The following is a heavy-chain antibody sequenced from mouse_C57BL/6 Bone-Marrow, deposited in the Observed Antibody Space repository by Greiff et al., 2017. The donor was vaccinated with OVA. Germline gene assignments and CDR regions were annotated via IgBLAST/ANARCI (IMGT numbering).Heavy chain of an antibody. J-gene: IGHJ4*01. D-gene: IGHD2-3*01. Sequence: EVQLQQSGPELVKPGASVKISCKASGYSFTGYYMNWVKQSPEKSLEWIGEINPSPGGTTYNQKFKAKTTWTKDKSSSKEYIQSKSLTSEDSEVDDSAREGDDGYFYAMDYWGQGTSVTVSA. CDR3: AREGDDGYFYAMDY. V-gene: IGHV1-42*01. CDR1: GYSFTGYY. CDR2: INPSPGGT.